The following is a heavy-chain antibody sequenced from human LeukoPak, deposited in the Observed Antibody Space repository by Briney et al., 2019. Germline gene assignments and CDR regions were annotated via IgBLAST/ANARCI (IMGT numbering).Heavy chain of an antibody. J-gene: IGHJ4*02. CDR1: GGSISSSSYY. CDR2: IYYSGST. V-gene: IGHV4-39*01. CDR3: ARHHDFWSGYSVYYFDY. Sequence: PSETLSLTCTVSGGSISSSSYYWGWIRQPPGKGLEWIGSIYYSGSTYYNPSLKSRVTISVDTSKNRFSLKLSSVTAADTAVYYCARHHDFWSGYSVYYFDYWGQGTLVTVSS. D-gene: IGHD3-3*01.